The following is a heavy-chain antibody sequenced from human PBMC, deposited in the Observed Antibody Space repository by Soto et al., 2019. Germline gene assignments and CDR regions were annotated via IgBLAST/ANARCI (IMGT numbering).Heavy chain of an antibody. CDR3: ARLSSGSDAY. J-gene: IGHJ4*02. CDR1: DYSISSGYY. CDR2: IHHSGST. V-gene: IGHV4-38-2*01. Sequence: PSETLSLTCAVPDYSISSGYYWGWIRQPPGKGLEWIANIHHSGSTYYNPSLKSRVTILIDTSKNQFSLKVSSVTAADTAVYYCARLSSGSDAYWGQGTLVTVSS. D-gene: IGHD6-19*01.